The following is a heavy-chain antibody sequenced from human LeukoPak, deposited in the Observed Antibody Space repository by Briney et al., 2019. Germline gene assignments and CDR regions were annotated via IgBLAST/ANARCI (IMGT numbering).Heavy chain of an antibody. V-gene: IGHV3-23*01. Sequence: GGSLRLSCAASGFTFSSYAMSWVRQAPRKGLEWVSAISGSGGSTYYADSVKGRFTISRDNSKNTLYLQMNSLRAEDTAVYYRAKLSGYSYGYFDYWGQGTLVTVSS. J-gene: IGHJ4*02. CDR1: GFTFSSYA. CDR3: AKLSGYSYGYFDY. D-gene: IGHD5-18*01. CDR2: ISGSGGST.